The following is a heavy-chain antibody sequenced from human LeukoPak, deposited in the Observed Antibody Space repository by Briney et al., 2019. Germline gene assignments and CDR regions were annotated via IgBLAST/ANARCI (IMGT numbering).Heavy chain of an antibody. Sequence: GGSLRLSCAASGFTVSSNYMNWVRQAPGKRLEWVSVIYGGGNIYYADSVKGRFTISRDNSKNTLYLQMNSLRAEDTAVYYCAKTRPLDSSSWSHGDYWGQGTLVTVSS. CDR2: IYGGGNI. CDR3: AKTRPLDSSSWSHGDY. J-gene: IGHJ4*02. V-gene: IGHV3-53*01. D-gene: IGHD6-13*01. CDR1: GFTVSSNY.